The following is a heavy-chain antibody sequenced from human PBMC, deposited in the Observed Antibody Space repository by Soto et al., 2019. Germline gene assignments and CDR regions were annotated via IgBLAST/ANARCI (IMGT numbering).Heavy chain of an antibody. CDR2: ISGSGGST. CDR1: GFTFSSYA. D-gene: IGHD2-15*01. Sequence: GGSLRLSCAASGFTFSSYAMSWVRQAPGKGLEWVSAISGSGGSTYYADSVKGRFTISRDNSKNTLYLQMNSLRAEDTAVYYFAKGPIFSIAATYFDYWGQGTLVTVSS. J-gene: IGHJ4*02. CDR3: AKGPIFSIAATYFDY. V-gene: IGHV3-23*01.